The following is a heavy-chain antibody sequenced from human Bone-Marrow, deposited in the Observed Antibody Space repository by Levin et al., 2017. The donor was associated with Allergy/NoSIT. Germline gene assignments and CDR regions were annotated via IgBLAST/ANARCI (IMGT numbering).Heavy chain of an antibody. CDR2: VYQSVTF. CDR1: GGSISSNSW. D-gene: IGHD1-1*01. Sequence: SETLSLTCVVSGGSISSNSWWSWVRQPPGKGLGWIGEVYQSVTFNYKPTLKSRVSISLDNSKNQFSLKLTSVTAADTAVYYCVRVERSYWDAPRDWGQGTLVTVSS. CDR3: VRVERSYWDAPRD. V-gene: IGHV4/OR15-8*01. J-gene: IGHJ4*02.